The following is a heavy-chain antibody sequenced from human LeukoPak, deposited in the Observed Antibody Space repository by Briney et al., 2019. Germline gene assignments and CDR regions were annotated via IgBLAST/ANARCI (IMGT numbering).Heavy chain of an antibody. CDR1: GYTFTSYD. V-gene: IGHV1-8*01. CDR3: VRDRGELPHSHFDF. Sequence: GASVKVSCKASGYTFTSYDINWVRQATGQGLEWMGWMNPNSGNTGYAQKFQGRVTMTRNTSISTAYMELRSLRSDDTALYYCVRDRGELPHSHFDFWGQGTLVTVSS. CDR2: MNPNSGNT. D-gene: IGHD1-26*01. J-gene: IGHJ4*02.